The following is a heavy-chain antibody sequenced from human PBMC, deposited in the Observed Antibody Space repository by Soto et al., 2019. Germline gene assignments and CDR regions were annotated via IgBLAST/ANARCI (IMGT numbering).Heavy chain of an antibody. CDR3: ARDGPNSGSYYRYFDL. V-gene: IGHV1-46*01. J-gene: IGHJ2*01. CDR1: GYTFTSYY. CDR2: INPSGGST. D-gene: IGHD1-26*01. Sequence: ASVKVSCKASGYTFTSYYMHWVRQAPGQGLEWMGIINPSGGSTSYAQKFQGRVTMTRDTSTSTVYMELSSLRSEDTAVYYCARDGPNSGSYYRYFDLWGRGTLVTVSS.